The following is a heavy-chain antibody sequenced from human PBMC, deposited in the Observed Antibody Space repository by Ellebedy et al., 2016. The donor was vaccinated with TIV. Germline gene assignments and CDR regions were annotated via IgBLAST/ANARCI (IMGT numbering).Heavy chain of an antibody. CDR1: GYTFTSNG. CDR3: ARDLSRYFDWLLSLDY. V-gene: IGHV1-18*01. D-gene: IGHD3-9*01. J-gene: IGHJ4*02. Sequence: AASVKVSCKASGYTFTSNGISWVRQAPGQGLEWMGWTSPYNGDTDYARKFQGRITVTTDKSTSTVYMELRSLRYDDTAVYYCARDLSRYFDWLLSLDYWGQGTLVTVSS. CDR2: TSPYNGDT.